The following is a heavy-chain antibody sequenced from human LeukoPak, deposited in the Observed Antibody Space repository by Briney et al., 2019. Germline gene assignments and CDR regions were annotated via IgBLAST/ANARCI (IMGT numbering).Heavy chain of an antibody. J-gene: IGHJ3*02. Sequence: PGGSLRLSCAASGFTFDDYAMHWVRQAPGKGLEWVSSISWDSSNSVYADSVKGRFSITRDNAKSSLYLHMNSLTPADTAVYYCVKDLRLDLHLDTFHIWGQGTMVIVS. CDR2: ISWDSSNS. CDR1: GFTFDDYA. V-gene: IGHV3-9*01. D-gene: IGHD1-7*01. CDR3: VKDLRLDLHLDTFHI.